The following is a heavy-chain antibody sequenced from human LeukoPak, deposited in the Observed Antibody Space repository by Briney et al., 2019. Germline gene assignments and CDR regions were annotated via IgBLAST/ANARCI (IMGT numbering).Heavy chain of an antibody. J-gene: IGHJ3*01. D-gene: IGHD5-18*01. CDR3: ARLNSYAV. Sequence: PGGSLRLSCAVSGLIGSDGYMSWVRQAPGKGLEWVAFIRYDGSNKYYADSVKGRFTISRDNAKNTLYLQMDSLRAEDTAVYYCARLNSYAVWGQGTMVTVSS. CDR2: IRYDGSNK. CDR1: GLIGSDGY. V-gene: IGHV3-33*08.